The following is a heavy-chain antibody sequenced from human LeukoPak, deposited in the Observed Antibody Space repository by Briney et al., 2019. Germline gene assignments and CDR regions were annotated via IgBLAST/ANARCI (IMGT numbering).Heavy chain of an antibody. V-gene: IGHV1-8*02. D-gene: IGHD6-6*01. J-gene: IGHJ5*02. CDR2: LNPNSGNT. CDR1: GYTFTSYA. CDR3: ARVPRIGAQDNWFDA. Sequence: ASVKVSCKASGYTFTSYAINWVRQATGQGLEWMGWLNPNSGNTGYAQKFQGRVTMTRNTSISTAYMELSSLRSEDTAVYYCARVPRIGAQDNWFDAWGEGSLVTVSS.